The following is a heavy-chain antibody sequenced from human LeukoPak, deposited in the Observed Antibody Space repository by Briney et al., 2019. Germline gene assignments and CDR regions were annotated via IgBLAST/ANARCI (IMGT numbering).Heavy chain of an antibody. J-gene: IGHJ6*02. Sequence: PGGSLRLSCAASGFSFTNYGMAWVRQAPGKGLEWLSAINGIGASTYYADSVQGRFTIFRDNSKNTLYLQMNSLRAEDTAVYFCAKDREGYYYSFAMDVWGQGTTVTVSS. CDR2: INGIGAST. CDR1: GFSFTNYG. CDR3: AKDREGYYYSFAMDV. V-gene: IGHV3-23*01.